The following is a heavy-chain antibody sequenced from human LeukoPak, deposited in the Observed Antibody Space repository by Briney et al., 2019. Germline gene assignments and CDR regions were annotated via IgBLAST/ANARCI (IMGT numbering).Heavy chain of an antibody. CDR1: GFRFSSYD. CDR3: AKEGSGWYYLDY. V-gene: IGHV3-30*02. D-gene: IGHD6-19*01. CDR2: IESDGTKE. J-gene: IGHJ4*02. Sequence: GGSLRLSCAASGFRFSSYDIHWVRQAPGKGLEWVTFIESDGTKEYYADSVKGRFTISRDNSKNTVYVQMNTLRAQDTAVYYCAKEGSGWYYLDYWGQGTVVTVSS.